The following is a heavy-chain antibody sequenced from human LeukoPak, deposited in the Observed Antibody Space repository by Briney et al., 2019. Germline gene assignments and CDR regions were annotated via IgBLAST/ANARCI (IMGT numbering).Heavy chain of an antibody. Sequence: SQTQSLTCTVSGGSISSGSYYWSWIRQPAGKGLEWIGRIYTSGSTNYYPSLKGRVTISVDTSKNQFSLKLSSVTAADTAVYYCARGPTTMVRGVIGFDPWGQGTLVTVSS. CDR3: ARGPTTMVRGVIGFDP. CDR2: IYTSGST. V-gene: IGHV4-61*02. D-gene: IGHD3-10*01. CDR1: GGSISSGSYY. J-gene: IGHJ5*02.